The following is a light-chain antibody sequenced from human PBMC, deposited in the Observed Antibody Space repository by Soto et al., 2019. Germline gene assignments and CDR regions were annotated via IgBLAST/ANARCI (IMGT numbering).Light chain of an antibody. CDR2: EVT. V-gene: IGLV2-14*01. J-gene: IGLJ2*01. Sequence: SVLTQPASVSGSPGQSITVSCTGASSDVGAYNYVSWYQQHPGKAPKLMIYEVTNRPSGVSNRFSGSKSGNTASLTISGLQAEDEADYYCTSYTSGRTLVFGGGTKVTVL. CDR1: SSDVGAYNY. CDR3: TSYTSGRTLV.